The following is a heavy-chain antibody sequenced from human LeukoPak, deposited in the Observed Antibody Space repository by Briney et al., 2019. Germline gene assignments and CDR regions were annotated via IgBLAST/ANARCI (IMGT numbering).Heavy chain of an antibody. V-gene: IGHV4-39*01. Sequence: SETLSLTCTVSGDSISTYYWGWIRQPPGKGLEWIGTIYYSGSTYYNPSLNSRVTMSVDTSKNQFSLKLSSVTAPDTAVYYCARLGSSWFDPWGQGTLVTVSS. CDR3: ARLGSSWFDP. J-gene: IGHJ5*02. D-gene: IGHD6-13*01. CDR1: GDSISTYY. CDR2: IYYSGST.